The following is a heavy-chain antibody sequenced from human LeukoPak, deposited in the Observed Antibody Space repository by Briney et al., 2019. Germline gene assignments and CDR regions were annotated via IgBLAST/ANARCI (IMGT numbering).Heavy chain of an antibody. V-gene: IGHV3-53*01. CDR1: GFTVSSSF. Sequence: GGPLRLSCAASGFTVSSSFMRWLRQAPGKGLEWVSIIYSGGTTYYADSVKGRFTISRDNSKNTLYLQMNSLRAEDTAVYFCARDDRIGAAGTFDNWGQGTLVTVSS. CDR3: ARDDRIGAAGTFDN. CDR2: IYSGGTT. D-gene: IGHD6-13*01. J-gene: IGHJ4*02.